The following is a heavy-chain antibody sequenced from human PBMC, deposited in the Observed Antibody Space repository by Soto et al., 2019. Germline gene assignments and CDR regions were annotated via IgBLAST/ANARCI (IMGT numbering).Heavy chain of an antibody. Sequence: QVQLQESGPGLVKPSQTLSLTCTVSGGSIISGGYYWTWIRQHPGKGLEWIGYIHDSGSTDYNPSRTSRLTILVDPSKNQFSLSLSSVTAADTAVYYCARVGESGYEGGYYFDYWGQGTLVTVSS. V-gene: IGHV4-31*03. D-gene: IGHD5-12*01. CDR1: GGSIISGGYY. CDR3: ARVGESGYEGGYYFDY. CDR2: IHDSGST. J-gene: IGHJ4*02.